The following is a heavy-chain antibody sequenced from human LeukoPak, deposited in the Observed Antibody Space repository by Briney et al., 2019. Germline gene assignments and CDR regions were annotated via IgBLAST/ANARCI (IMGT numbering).Heavy chain of an antibody. CDR2: INHSGST. Sequence: SETLSLTCAVYRGSFSGYYWSWIRQSPGKGLEWIGEINHSGSTNYNPSLKSRVTISVDTSKNQFSLKLSSVTAADTAVYYCARSYSGSFHLDYWGQGTLVTVSS. D-gene: IGHD1-26*01. CDR3: ARSYSGSFHLDY. CDR1: RGSFSGYY. J-gene: IGHJ4*02. V-gene: IGHV4-34*01.